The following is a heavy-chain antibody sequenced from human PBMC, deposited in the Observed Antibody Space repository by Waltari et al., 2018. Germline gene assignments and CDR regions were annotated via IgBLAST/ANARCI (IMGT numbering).Heavy chain of an antibody. CDR2: IYYSGST. V-gene: IGHV4-59*11. D-gene: IGHD2-2*01. CDR3: ARLLPSIVVVPAATGWFDP. J-gene: IGHJ5*02. Sequence: QVQLQESGPGLVKPSETLSLTCTVSGGSISSHYWSWIRQPPGKGLEWIGYIYYSGSTNYNPSLKSRVTISVDTSKNQFSLKLSSVTAADTAVYYCARLLPSIVVVPAATGWFDPWGQGTLVIVSS. CDR1: GGSISSHY.